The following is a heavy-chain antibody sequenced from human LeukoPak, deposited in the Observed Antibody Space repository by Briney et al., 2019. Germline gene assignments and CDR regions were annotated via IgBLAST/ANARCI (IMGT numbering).Heavy chain of an antibody. D-gene: IGHD2-15*01. CDR2: ISWNSGSI. J-gene: IGHJ4*02. Sequence: GGSLRLSCAASGFTFDDYAMHWVRQAPGKGLEWVSGISWNSGSIGYADSVKGRFTISRDNAKNSLYLQMNSLRAEDTALYYCAKGRQLLLRHFDYWGQGTLVTVSS. V-gene: IGHV3-9*01. CDR1: GFTFDDYA. CDR3: AKGRQLLLRHFDY.